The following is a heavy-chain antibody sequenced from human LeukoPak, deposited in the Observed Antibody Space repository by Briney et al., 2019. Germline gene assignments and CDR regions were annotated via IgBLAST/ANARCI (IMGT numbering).Heavy chain of an antibody. J-gene: IGHJ6*02. D-gene: IGHD6-19*01. Sequence: SETLSLTCTVSGGSISSNSYYWGWIRQPPGKGLEWIGSIYYSGSTYYNSSLKSRVTISVDTSKNQFSLKLSSVTAADTAVYYCARQGWASFYYYGVDVWGQGTPATVSS. CDR3: ARQGWASFYYYGVDV. CDR2: IYYSGST. V-gene: IGHV4-39*01. CDR1: GGSISSNSYY.